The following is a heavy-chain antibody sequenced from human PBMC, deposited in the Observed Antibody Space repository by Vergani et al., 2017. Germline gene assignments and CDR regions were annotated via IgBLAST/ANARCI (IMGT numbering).Heavy chain of an antibody. CDR2: FKSTFARGTT. CDR1: GFSFRNAW. J-gene: IGHJ6*02. V-gene: IGHV3-15*07. CDR3: TTDPRYCGDGSCYWLRDHHYYGMDV. Sequence: EVQLVESGGGIVKPGGSLRLSCVASGFSFRNAWMNWVRRTPGKGLECVGRFKSTFARGTTDYAAAVKGRFTISRDDSKNTLFLQMNGLKTEDIGVYYCTTDPRYCGDGSCYWLRDHHYYGMDVWGQGTTVTVSS. D-gene: IGHD2-21*01.